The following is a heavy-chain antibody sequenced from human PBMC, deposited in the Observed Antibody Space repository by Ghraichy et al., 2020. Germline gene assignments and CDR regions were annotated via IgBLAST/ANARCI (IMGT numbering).Heavy chain of an antibody. CDR2: IYYSGST. CDR3: ARDNREGYDFWSGEPDNWFDP. Sequence: SETLSLTCTVSGGSISSYYWSWIRQPPGKGLEWIGYIYYSGSTNYNPSLKSRVTISVDTSKNQFSLKLSSVTAADTAVYYCARDNREGYDFWSGEPDNWFDPWGQGTLVTVSS. CDR1: GGSISSYY. D-gene: IGHD3-3*01. V-gene: IGHV4-59*01. J-gene: IGHJ5*02.